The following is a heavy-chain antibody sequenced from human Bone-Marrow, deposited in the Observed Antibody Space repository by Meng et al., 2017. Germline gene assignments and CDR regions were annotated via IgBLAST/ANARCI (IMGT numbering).Heavy chain of an antibody. J-gene: IGHJ3*02. V-gene: IGHV1-18*01. Sequence: QVQLVQSGADVKKPGASVKVSCQASGYTFTSYGITWVRQAPGQGLEWMGWISGYNGNTNYAQKLQGRVTMTTDTSTSTAYMELRSLRSDDTAVYYCARDLTWITMVRGVNDAFDIWGQGTMVTVSS. CDR2: ISGYNGNT. D-gene: IGHD3-10*01. CDR3: ARDLTWITMVRGVNDAFDI. CDR1: GYTFTSYG.